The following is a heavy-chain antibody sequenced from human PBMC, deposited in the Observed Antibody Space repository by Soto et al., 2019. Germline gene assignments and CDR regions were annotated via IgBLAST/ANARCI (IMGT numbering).Heavy chain of an antibody. CDR3: ARGFSSSWYWGY. V-gene: IGHV4-59*01. J-gene: IGHJ4*02. CDR1: GGSISSYY. D-gene: IGHD6-13*01. CDR2: IYYSGST. Sequence: PSETLSLTCTVSGGSISSYYWSWIRQPPGKGLEWIWYIYYSGSTNYNPSLKSRVTISVDTSKNQFSLKLSSVTAADTAVYYCARGFSSSWYWGYWGQGTLVTVSS.